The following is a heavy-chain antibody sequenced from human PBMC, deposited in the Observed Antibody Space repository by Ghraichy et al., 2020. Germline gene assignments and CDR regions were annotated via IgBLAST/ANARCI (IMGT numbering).Heavy chain of an antibody. CDR2: ISSSSSYI. CDR1: GFTFSSYS. CDR3: ARTNYDFWSGYYSNYFDY. D-gene: IGHD3-3*01. V-gene: IGHV3-21*01. Sequence: LSLTCAASGFTFSSYSMNWVRQAPGKGLEWVSSISSSSSYIYYADSVKGRFTISRDNAKNSLYLQMNSLRAEDTAVYYCARTNYDFWSGYYSNYFDYWGQGTLVTVSS. J-gene: IGHJ4*02.